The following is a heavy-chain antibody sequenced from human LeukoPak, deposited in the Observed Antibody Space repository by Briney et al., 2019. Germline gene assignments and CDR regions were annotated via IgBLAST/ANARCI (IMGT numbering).Heavy chain of an antibody. J-gene: IGHJ6*03. CDR1: GYTFTSYD. V-gene: IGHV1-8*03. CDR2: MNPNSGNT. D-gene: IGHD6-19*01. CDR3: ARAPTVAGTYYYYMDV. Sequence: VASVKVSCKASGYTFTSYDINWVRQATGQGLEWMGCMNPNSGNTGYAQKFQGRVTITRNTSISTAYMELSSLRSEDTAVYYCARAPTVAGTYYYYMDVWGKGTTVTVSS.